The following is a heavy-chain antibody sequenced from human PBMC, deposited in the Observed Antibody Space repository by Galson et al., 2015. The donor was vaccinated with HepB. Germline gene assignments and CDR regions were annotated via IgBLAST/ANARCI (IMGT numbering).Heavy chain of an antibody. Sequence: SLRLSCAASGFSFSIYWMHWLRQVPGKGLVWVSRINSDGNSKTYADSVKGRFTISRDNAKNKVYLQMNSLRAEDTAGYYCARENVGSWFYSFDIWGQGTTVTVAS. CDR1: GFSFSIYW. CDR3: ARENVGSWFYSFDI. J-gene: IGHJ3*02. D-gene: IGHD1-26*01. V-gene: IGHV3-74*01. CDR2: INSDGNSK.